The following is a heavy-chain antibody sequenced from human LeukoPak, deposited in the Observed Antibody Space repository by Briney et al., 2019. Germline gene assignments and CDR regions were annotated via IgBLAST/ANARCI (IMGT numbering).Heavy chain of an antibody. D-gene: IGHD5-12*01. CDR2: IYTSGST. J-gene: IGHJ6*03. Sequence: SETLSLTCTVSGGSISSYYWSWIRQPAGKGLEWIGRIYTSGSTNYNPSLKSRVTMSVDTSKNQFSLKLSSVTAADTAVYYCARDGGGYSGYHNYYYYIDVWGKGTTVTVSS. CDR1: GGSISSYY. V-gene: IGHV4-4*07. CDR3: ARDGGGYSGYHNYYYYIDV.